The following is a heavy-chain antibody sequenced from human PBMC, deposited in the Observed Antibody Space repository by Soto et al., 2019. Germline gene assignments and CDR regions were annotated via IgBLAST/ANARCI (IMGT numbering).Heavy chain of an antibody. CDR2: INHSGST. V-gene: IGHV4-34*01. Sequence: SETLSLTCAVYGGSFSGYYWSWIRQPPGKGLEWIGEINHSGSTNYNPSLKSRVTISVDTSKNQFSLKLSSVTAADTAVYYCARGQRITMVRGVISLDFWGQGILVTVSS. CDR1: GGSFSGYY. D-gene: IGHD3-10*01. J-gene: IGHJ4*02. CDR3: ARGQRITMVRGVISLDF.